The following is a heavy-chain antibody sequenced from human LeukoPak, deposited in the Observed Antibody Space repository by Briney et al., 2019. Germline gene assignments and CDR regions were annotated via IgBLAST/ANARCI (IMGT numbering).Heavy chain of an antibody. Sequence: GGSLRLSCAASGFTFRNHWIHWVRQAPGKGLEWVANIKPDGSEKYYVDSVKGRFTISRDNTKISLDLQMSSLRAEDTAVYYCARDYSWAFDYWGQGILVTVSS. CDR3: ARDYSWAFDY. CDR2: IKPDGSEK. D-gene: IGHD5-18*01. J-gene: IGHJ4*02. V-gene: IGHV3-7*05. CDR1: GFTFRNHW.